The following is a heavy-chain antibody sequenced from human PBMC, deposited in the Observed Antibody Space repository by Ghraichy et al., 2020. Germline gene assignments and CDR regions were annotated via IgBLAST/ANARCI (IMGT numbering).Heavy chain of an antibody. CDR2: IYHSGST. J-gene: IGHJ5*02. Sequence: SETLSLTCAVYGGFLSCHYWRWIHQPPGKGLEWIGEIYHSGSTNYNPSFKSRVTISVVTSKNQFSLKLSSVTAADTAGYYCARAKYNWNYDLRFNWFDPWGQGTLFIVSS. CDR3: ARAKYNWNYDLRFNWFDP. D-gene: IGHD1-7*01. CDR1: GGFLSCHY. V-gene: IGHV4-34*01.